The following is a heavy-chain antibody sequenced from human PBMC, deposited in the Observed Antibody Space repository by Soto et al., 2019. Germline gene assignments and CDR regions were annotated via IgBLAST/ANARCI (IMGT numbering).Heavy chain of an antibody. D-gene: IGHD2-15*01. CDR2: LIPIFGTA. V-gene: IGHV1-69*01. Sequence: QVQLVQSGAEVKKPGSSVKVSCKASGGTFSSYAISWVRQAPGQGLEWMGGLIPIFGTANYAQKFQGRVTITADESTSTAYMELSSLRSEDTAVYYGAAPRRDCSGGSCYPPSAEYFQPWGQGTLVTVSS. CDR3: AAPRRDCSGGSCYPPSAEYFQP. CDR1: GGTFSSYA. J-gene: IGHJ1*01.